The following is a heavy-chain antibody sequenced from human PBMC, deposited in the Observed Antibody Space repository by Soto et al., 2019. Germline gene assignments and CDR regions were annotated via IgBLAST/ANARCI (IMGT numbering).Heavy chain of an antibody. CDR3: ARGTSGDFDY. V-gene: IGHV4-61*01. D-gene: IGHD3-10*01. Sequence: PSETLSLTCTVSGGSVSSGSYYWSWIRQPPGKGLEWIGYIYYSGSTNYNPSLKSRVTISVDTSKNQFSLKLSSVTAADTAVYYCARGTSGDFDYWGQGTLVTVSS. CDR1: GGSVSSGSYY. CDR2: IYYSGST. J-gene: IGHJ4*02.